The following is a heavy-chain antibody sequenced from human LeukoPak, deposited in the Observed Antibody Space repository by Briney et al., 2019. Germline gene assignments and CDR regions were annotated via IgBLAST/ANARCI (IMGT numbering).Heavy chain of an antibody. J-gene: IGHJ4*02. CDR1: GFTFNNYA. CDR2: ISSDESTK. CDR3: ATDYSYGSGSYYNRFDN. D-gene: IGHD3-10*01. V-gene: IGHV3-30*03. Sequence: GRSLRLSCAASGFTFNNYAMHWVRQAPGEGLEWVALISSDESTKYYADSVKGRFTISRDNSMNTLYLQMNSLRADDTAVYYCATDYSYGSGSYYNRFDNWGQGTLVTVSS.